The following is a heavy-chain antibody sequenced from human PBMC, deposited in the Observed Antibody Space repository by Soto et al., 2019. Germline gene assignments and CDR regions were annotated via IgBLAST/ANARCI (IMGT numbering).Heavy chain of an antibody. V-gene: IGHV1-8*02. CDR1: GFTVTNFD. J-gene: IGHJ6*02. CDR2: MNLNSGNT. Sequence: ASVKVSCKASGFTVTNFDINWARQATGQGLEWMGWMNLNSGNTGYAEKFRDRVTMTRNSSITTAYMELSNLGSEDTAVYYCSKGYAMDYWGQGTTVTVSS. CDR3: SKGYAMDY.